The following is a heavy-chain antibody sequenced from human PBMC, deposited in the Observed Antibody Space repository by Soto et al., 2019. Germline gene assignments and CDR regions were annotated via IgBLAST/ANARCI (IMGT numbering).Heavy chain of an antibody. J-gene: IGHJ6*02. D-gene: IGHD1-26*01. Sequence: SETLSLTCAVSGGSISSSNWWSWVRQPPGKGLEWIGEIYHSGSTNYNPSLKSRVTISVDKSKNQFSLKLSSVTAADTAVYYCARDDSGSPLRMKYYGMDVWGQGTTVTVSS. CDR2: IYHSGST. CDR1: GGSISSSNW. CDR3: ARDDSGSPLRMKYYGMDV. V-gene: IGHV4-4*02.